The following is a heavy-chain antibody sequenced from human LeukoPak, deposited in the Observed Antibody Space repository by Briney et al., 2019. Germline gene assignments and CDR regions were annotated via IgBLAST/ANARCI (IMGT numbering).Heavy chain of an antibody. V-gene: IGHV1-69*04. CDR2: IIPILGIA. CDR1: GGTFSSYT. D-gene: IGHD3-22*01. J-gene: IGHJ4*02. CDR3: ARDSYYDSSGYYYYYFDY. Sequence: SVKVSCKASGGTFSSYTISWVRQAPGQGLEWMGRIIPILGIANYAQKFQGRVTITADKSTSTVYMELSSLRSEDTAVYYCARDSYYDSSGYYYYYFDYWGQGTLVTVSS.